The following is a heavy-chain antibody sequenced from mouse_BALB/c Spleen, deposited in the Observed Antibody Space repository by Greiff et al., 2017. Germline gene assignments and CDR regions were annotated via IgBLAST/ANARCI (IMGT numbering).Heavy chain of an antibody. J-gene: IGHJ4*01. CDR2: INSNGGST. D-gene: IGHD1-2*01. CDR1: GFTFSSYY. Sequence: DVKLVESGGGLVKLGGSLKLSCAASGFTFSSYYMSWVRQTPEKRLELVAAINSNGGSTYYPDTVKVRFTISRDNAKNTLYLQMSSLKSEDTALYYCARRLLGAMDYWGQGTSVTVSS. V-gene: IGHV5-6-2*01. CDR3: ARRLLGAMDY.